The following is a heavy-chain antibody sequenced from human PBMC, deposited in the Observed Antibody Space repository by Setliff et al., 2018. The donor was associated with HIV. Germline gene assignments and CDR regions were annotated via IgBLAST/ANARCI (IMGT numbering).Heavy chain of an antibody. V-gene: IGHV4-59*01. CDR1: SGSISGYY. CDR3: ARTRGRAPVSYYFDN. D-gene: IGHD2-2*01. J-gene: IGHJ4*02. CDR2: VSYSGST. Sequence: SETLSLTCRVSSGSISGYYWSWVRQPPGRGLEWIGYVSYSGSTSYNPSLNSRVTMSVDTSRDQFSLKLSSVIAADTAVYYCARTRGRAPVSYYFDNWGQGRLVTVSS.